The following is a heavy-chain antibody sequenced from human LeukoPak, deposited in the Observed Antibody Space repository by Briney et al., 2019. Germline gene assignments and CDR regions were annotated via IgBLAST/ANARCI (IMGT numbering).Heavy chain of an antibody. Sequence: GASVKVSCKASGGTFSSYAISWVRQAPGQGLEWMGVIIPIFGTANYAQKFQGRVTITADESTSTAYMELSSLRSEDTAVYYCARVSGYWFDPWGQGTLVTVSS. CDR3: ARVSGYWFDP. D-gene: IGHD3-22*01. V-gene: IGHV1-69*13. CDR1: GGTFSSYA. J-gene: IGHJ5*02. CDR2: IIPIFGTA.